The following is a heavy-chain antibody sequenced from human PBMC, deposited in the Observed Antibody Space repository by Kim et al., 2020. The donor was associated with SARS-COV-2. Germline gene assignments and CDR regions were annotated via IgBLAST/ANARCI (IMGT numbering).Heavy chain of an antibody. Sequence: GGSLRLSCAASGFTFTSYGMSWVRQAPGKGLELVSAISGSGGITYYADSVKGRFTISRDNSKNTVYLQMNSLRAEDTAVYYCAKVLEKMCYGMDVWGQGTTVTVSS. CDR3: AKVLEKMCYGMDV. J-gene: IGHJ6*02. V-gene: IGHV3-23*01. CDR2: ISGSGGIT. D-gene: IGHD1-1*01. CDR1: GFTFTSYG.